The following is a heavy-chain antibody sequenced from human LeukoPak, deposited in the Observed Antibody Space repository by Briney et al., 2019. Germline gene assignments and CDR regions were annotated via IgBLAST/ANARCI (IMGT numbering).Heavy chain of an antibody. CDR3: ARVKYSGYDWGNFDY. CDR2: IYYSGST. V-gene: IGHV4-39*01. J-gene: IGHJ4*02. D-gene: IGHD5-12*01. Sequence: SETLSLTCTVSGGSISSSSYYWGWIRQPPGKGLEWIGSIYYSGSTYYNPSLKSRVTISVDTSKNQFSLKLSSVTAADTAVYYCARVKYSGYDWGNFDYWGQGTLVTVSS. CDR1: GGSISSSSYY.